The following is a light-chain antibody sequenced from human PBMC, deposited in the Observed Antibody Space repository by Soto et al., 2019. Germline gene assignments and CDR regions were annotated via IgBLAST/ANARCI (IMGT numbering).Light chain of an antibody. CDR1: HSVTSSY. CDR3: QQYGSFKWT. V-gene: IGKV3-20*01. Sequence: EIVLTQSPGTLSLSPGERATLSCRASHSVTSSYLAWYQQKPGQSPWLLIYGASSRATGIPDRFSGSGSGTDFTLTISRLEPEDFAVYYCQQYGSFKWTFGQGTKVEI. J-gene: IGKJ1*01. CDR2: GAS.